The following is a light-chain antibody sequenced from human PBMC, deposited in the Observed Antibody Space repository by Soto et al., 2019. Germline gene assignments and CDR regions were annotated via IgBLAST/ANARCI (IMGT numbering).Light chain of an antibody. CDR1: SSNIGNNA. Sequence: QSVLTQPPSVSEAPRQRVTISCSGSSSNIGNNAVNWYQQLPGTAPKLLIYYDDLLPSGVSDRFSGSKSGTSASLAISGLQPEDESDYYCAAWDDSLNGPVFGGGTKLTVL. CDR3: AAWDDSLNGPV. CDR2: YDD. V-gene: IGLV1-36*01. J-gene: IGLJ2*01.